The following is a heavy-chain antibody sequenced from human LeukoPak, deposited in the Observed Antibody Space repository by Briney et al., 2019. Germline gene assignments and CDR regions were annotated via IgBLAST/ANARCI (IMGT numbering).Heavy chain of an antibody. D-gene: IGHD1-26*01. CDR2: IKSKIDGGTT. CDR1: GFTFSNVW. J-gene: IGHJ6*02. CDR3: TTESRWEMGVHLGMDI. Sequence: PGGSLRLSCAVSGFTFSNVWMSWVRQVPGKGLEWVGRIKSKIDGGTTDYAAPVKGRFSISRDDSKNTLYLQMNSLKTEDTAVYFCTTESRWEMGVHLGMDIWGQGTTVIVSS. V-gene: IGHV3-15*01.